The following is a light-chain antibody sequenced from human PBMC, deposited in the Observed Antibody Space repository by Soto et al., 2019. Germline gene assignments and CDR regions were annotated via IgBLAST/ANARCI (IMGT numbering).Light chain of an antibody. Sequence: EIALAQSKGTTSVYPGERATLSCRASQSVSSSYLAWYQQTTGKAPRLLIYDASDRATGIPARFSGSGSGTDFTLTISSLEPEDFAGYYGQQRSNWPPSITFGQGTRVEIK. CDR2: DAS. CDR1: QSVSSSY. CDR3: QQRSNWPPSIT. V-gene: IGKV3D-20*02. J-gene: IGKJ5*01.